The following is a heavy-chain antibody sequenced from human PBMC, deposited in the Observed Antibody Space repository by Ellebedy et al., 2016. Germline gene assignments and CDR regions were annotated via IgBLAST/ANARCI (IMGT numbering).Heavy chain of an antibody. CDR1: GFTFSSYA. V-gene: IGHV3-23*01. Sequence: GESLKISCAASGFTFSSYAMSWVRQVPGKGLEWVSSISGSGGSTYYAGSVKGRFSISRDNSRGTLYLQMNRLRAEDTAVYHCAKDQAVAGRLVRVIHYTMDVWGQGTTVTV. CDR2: ISGSGGST. CDR3: AKDQAVAGRLVRVIHYTMDV. D-gene: IGHD6-19*01. J-gene: IGHJ6*02.